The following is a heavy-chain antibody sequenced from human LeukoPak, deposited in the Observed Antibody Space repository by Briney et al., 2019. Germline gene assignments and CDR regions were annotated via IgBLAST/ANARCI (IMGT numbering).Heavy chain of an antibody. CDR1: GDSISSYY. CDR3: ARSSYSGTYAGGY. CDR2: MYNSGSH. D-gene: IGHD1-26*01. Sequence: SETLSLTCTVSGDSISSYYWSWIRQPPGKGLEWIGYMYNSGSHYYNPSLKSRVTISLDTSENQFSLKLTSVTAADTAVYYCARSSYSGTYAGGYWGQGLLVTVSS. V-gene: IGHV4-59*01. J-gene: IGHJ4*02.